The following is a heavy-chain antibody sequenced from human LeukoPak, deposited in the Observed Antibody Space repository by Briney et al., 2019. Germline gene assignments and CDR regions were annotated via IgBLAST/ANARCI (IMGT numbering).Heavy chain of an antibody. V-gene: IGHV1-69*13. D-gene: IGHD5-12*01. J-gene: IGHJ4*02. CDR2: IIPIFGTA. Sequence: SVKVSCEASGGTFSSYAISWVRQAPGQGLEWMGGIIPIFGTANYAQKFQGRVTITADESTSTAYMELSSLRSEDTAVYYCAREHHSGYDPFDYWGQGTLVTVSS. CDR1: GGTFSSYA. CDR3: AREHHSGYDPFDY.